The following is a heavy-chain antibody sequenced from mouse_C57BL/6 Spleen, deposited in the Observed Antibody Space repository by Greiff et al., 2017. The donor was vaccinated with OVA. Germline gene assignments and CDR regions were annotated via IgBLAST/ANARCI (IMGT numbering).Heavy chain of an antibody. J-gene: IGHJ4*01. CDR3: ARDYDGTYAMDY. CDR2: IYPGSGST. D-gene: IGHD1-1*01. CDR1: GYTFTSYW. Sequence: QVQLQQPGAELVKPGASVKMSCKASGYTFTSYWIPWVKQRPGQGLAWIGDIYPGSGSTTYNAKFKSKAPLTVDTSSSPASMQLSSLTSEDSAVYYCARDYDGTYAMDYWGQGTSGTVSS. V-gene: IGHV1-55*01.